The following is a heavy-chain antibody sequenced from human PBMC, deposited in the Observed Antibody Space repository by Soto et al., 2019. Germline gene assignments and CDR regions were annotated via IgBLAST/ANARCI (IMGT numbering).Heavy chain of an antibody. D-gene: IGHD5-18*01. CDR3: ARVRDGYGDLDY. CDR2: IYYNGRT. CDR1: GGSISSYY. J-gene: IGHJ4*02. Sequence: SETLSLTCTVSGGSISSYYWSWIRQPPGKGLEWIGYIYYNGRTDYNPSLKSRVTISVETSKSQFSLKLSSVTAADTAVYYCARVRDGYGDLDYWGQGTLVTVSS. V-gene: IGHV4-59*01.